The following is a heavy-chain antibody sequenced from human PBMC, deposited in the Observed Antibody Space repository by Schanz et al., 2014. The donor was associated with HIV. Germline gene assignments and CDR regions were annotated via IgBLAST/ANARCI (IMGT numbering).Heavy chain of an antibody. V-gene: IGHV3-11*04. CDR3: ARDLGIVVVPATGAGMDV. D-gene: IGHD2-2*01. J-gene: IGHJ6*02. Sequence: QVQLVESGGGLVKPGGSLRLSCAASGFTFSDYYMSWIRQAPGKGLEWVSYISSSGSTIYYADSVKGRFTISRDNSKNTLYLQMNSLRAEDTTVYYCARDLGIVVVPATGAGMDVWGQGTTVTVSS. CDR2: ISSSGSTI. CDR1: GFTFSDYY.